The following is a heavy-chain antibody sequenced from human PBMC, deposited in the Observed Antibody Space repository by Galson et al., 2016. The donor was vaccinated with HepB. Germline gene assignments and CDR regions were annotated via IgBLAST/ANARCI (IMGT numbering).Heavy chain of an antibody. J-gene: IGHJ4*02. CDR1: GFIVSSKY. CDR3: ARAGSGSGSYYSSFDY. V-gene: IGHV3-53*01. CDR2: INSGGST. Sequence: SLRLSCAASGFIVSSKYMSWVRQAPGKGLEWVSVINSGGSTYYADSVKGRVTMSRDKSKNTVNLQINSLRVEDTAVYYCARAGSGSGSYYSSFDYWGQGTLVTVSS. D-gene: IGHD3-10*01.